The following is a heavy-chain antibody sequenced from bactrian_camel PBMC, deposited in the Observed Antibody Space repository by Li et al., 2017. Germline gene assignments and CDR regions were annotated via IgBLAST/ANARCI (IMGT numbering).Heavy chain of an antibody. V-gene: IGHV3S31*01. CDR1: GFTISSYD. Sequence: DVQLVESGGGLVQPGGSLRLSCAASGFTISSYDMSWVRQAPGKGLEWVSAINSGGGSTYYADSVKGRFTISRDNAKNTLDLQMNSLKLEDTAVYYCAANSPGLFGYWGRGTQVTVS. CDR2: INSGGGST. D-gene: IGHD2*01. CDR3: AANSPGLFGY. J-gene: IGHJ6*01.